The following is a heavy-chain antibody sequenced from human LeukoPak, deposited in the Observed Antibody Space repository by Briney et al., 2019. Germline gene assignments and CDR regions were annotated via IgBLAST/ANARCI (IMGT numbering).Heavy chain of an antibody. CDR3: ARAGVSDSSGWYGDDAFDI. J-gene: IGHJ3*02. V-gene: IGHV3-7*01. CDR1: GFTFSSYW. CDR2: IKQDGSEK. Sequence: GGSLRLSCAASGFTFSSYWMSWVRQAPGKGLEWVANIKQDGSEKYYVDSVKGRFTISRDNAKNSLYLQMNSLRAEDTAVYYCARAGVSDSSGWYGDDAFDIWGQGTMVTVSS. D-gene: IGHD6-19*01.